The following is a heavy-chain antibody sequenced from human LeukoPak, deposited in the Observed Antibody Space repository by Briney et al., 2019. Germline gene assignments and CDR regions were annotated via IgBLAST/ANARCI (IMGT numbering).Heavy chain of an antibody. CDR1: GSSISNGYY. CDR3: ARVLPAPKLLDS. V-gene: IGHV4-38-2*01. J-gene: IGHJ4*02. Sequence: SETVSLTCGVSGSSISNGYYWAWFRPPPGKGLEWVWIDFQLQTVRTFYNPSLESGLAMSLDTSHNHFSLNLTSVTASDTALYFCARVLPAPKLLDSWGQGTLVTVSS. CDR2: DFQLQTVRT. D-gene: IGHD2-15*01.